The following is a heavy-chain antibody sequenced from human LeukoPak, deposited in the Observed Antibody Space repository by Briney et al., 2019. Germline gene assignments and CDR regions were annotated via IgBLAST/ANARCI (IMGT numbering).Heavy chain of an antibody. CDR2: IYYSGST. Sequence: SETLSLTCTVPGGSISSYYWSWIRQPPGKGLEWIGYIYYSGSTNYNTSLRSRVTISVDTSKNQFSLKLSSVTAADTAVYYCARVFKNWFDPWGQGTLVTVSS. J-gene: IGHJ5*02. D-gene: IGHD2-21*01. CDR1: GGSISSYY. CDR3: ARVFKNWFDP. V-gene: IGHV4-59*01.